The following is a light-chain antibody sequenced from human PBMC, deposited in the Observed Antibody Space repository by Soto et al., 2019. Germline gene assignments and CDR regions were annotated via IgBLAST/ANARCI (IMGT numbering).Light chain of an antibody. J-gene: IGLJ1*01. CDR3: SSSTSSSIDYV. CDR1: SSDVGGYNY. Sequence: QSALTQPASVSGSPGQSITISCTGTSSDVGGYNYVSWYQQHPGKAPKLMIYEVSNRPSGVSNRFSGSKSGNTASLTISGLQAEDEADYYCSSSTSSSIDYVFGTGTQLTVL. V-gene: IGLV2-14*01. CDR2: EVS.